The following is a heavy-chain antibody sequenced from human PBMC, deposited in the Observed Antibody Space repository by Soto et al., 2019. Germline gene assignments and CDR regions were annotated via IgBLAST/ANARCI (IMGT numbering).Heavy chain of an antibody. CDR3: ARETEDLTSNFDY. Sequence: YLRLSCAASGFTFTRDSMNWVRQAPGKGLEWVSSISSTTNYIYYGDSMKGRFTISRDNAKNSLYLEMNSLRAEDTAVYYCARETEDLTSNFDYWGQGTLVTVSS. CDR1: GFTFTRDS. CDR2: ISSTTNYI. J-gene: IGHJ4*02. V-gene: IGHV3-21*06.